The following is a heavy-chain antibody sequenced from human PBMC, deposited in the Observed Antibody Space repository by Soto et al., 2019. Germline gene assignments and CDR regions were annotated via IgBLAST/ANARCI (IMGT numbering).Heavy chain of an antibody. CDR3: AGGTGVARNY. J-gene: IGHJ4*02. Sequence: QLQLQESGSGLVKPSQTLSLTCAVSGGSISSGGYSWSWIRQPPGKGLEWIGYIYHSGSTYYNPSVRGRVTISVDRSKNQFSLKLSSVTAAETAVYYCAGGTGVARNYWGQGTLVTVSS. D-gene: IGHD1-26*01. V-gene: IGHV4-30-2*01. CDR1: GGSISSGGYS. CDR2: IYHSGST.